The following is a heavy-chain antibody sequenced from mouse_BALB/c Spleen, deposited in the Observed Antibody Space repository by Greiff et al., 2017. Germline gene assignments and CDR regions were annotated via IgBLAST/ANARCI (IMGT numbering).Heavy chain of an antibody. CDR3: ARDGLPLAY. CDR2: ISSGGST. V-gene: IGHV5-6-5*01. CDR1: GFTFSSYA. D-gene: IGHD1-2*01. Sequence: EVQVVESGGGLVKPGGSLKLSCAASGFTFSSYAMSWVRQTPEKRLEWVASISSGGSTYYPDSVKGRFTISRDNARNILYLQMSSLRSEDTAMYYCARDGLPLAYWGQGTLVTVSA. J-gene: IGHJ3*01.